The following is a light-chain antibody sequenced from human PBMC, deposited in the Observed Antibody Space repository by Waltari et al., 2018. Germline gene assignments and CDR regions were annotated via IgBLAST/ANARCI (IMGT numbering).Light chain of an antibody. CDR1: SSDVGGYNY. CDR2: DIN. Sequence: QSALTQPRSVSGSPGQSVTISCTGTSSDVGGYNYVSCYQQHPDKAPKLIIYDINKRPSRVPDRFSGSKSGNTASLTISGLQAEDEADYYCCSYVGSNIYWVFGGGTKLTVL. CDR3: CSYVGSNIYWV. V-gene: IGLV2-11*01. J-gene: IGLJ3*02.